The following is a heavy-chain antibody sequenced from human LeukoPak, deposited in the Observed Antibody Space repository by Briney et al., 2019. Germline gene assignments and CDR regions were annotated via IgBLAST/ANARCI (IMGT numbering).Heavy chain of an antibody. CDR2: VSGSGGST. Sequence: GGSLRLSCAASGFTFSSYGMSWVRQAPGKGLEWVSAVSGSGGSTYYADSVKGRFTISRDNSKNTLYLQMNSLRAEDTAVYYCAKDVGNYYDSSGYYSPLYYFDYWGQGTLVTVSS. D-gene: IGHD3-22*01. CDR1: GFTFSSYG. J-gene: IGHJ4*02. CDR3: AKDVGNYYDSSGYYSPLYYFDY. V-gene: IGHV3-23*01.